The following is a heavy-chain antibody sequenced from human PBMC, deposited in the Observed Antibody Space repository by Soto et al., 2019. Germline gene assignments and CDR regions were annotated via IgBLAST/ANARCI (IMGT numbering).Heavy chain of an antibody. J-gene: IGHJ4*02. Sequence: EVQLLESGGGLVQPGGSLRLSCTASGFTFSTYAMNWVRQAPGKGLEWVSGIAGSGGSTYYADSVKGRFTISRDNFKNTLDLQMNSLRAEDTAVHYCAKAGGDCSGGTCYSGQCDCWGQGTLVTVSS. D-gene: IGHD2-15*01. V-gene: IGHV3-23*01. CDR2: IAGSGGST. CDR3: AKAGGDCSGGTCYSGQCDC. CDR1: GFTFSTYA.